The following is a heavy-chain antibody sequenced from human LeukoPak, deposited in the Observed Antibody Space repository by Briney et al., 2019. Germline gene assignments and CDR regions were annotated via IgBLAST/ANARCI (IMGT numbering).Heavy chain of an antibody. V-gene: IGHV3-23*01. Sequence: GGSLRLSCAASGFTFSSYAMSWVRQAPGKGLEWVSAISGSGGSTYYADSVKGRFTISRDNAKNSLYLQMNSLRAEDTAVYYCARDRPPLYYYGSGSYPVPCDYWGQGTLVTVSS. J-gene: IGHJ4*02. D-gene: IGHD3-10*01. CDR3: ARDRPPLYYYGSGSYPVPCDY. CDR1: GFTFSSYA. CDR2: ISGSGGST.